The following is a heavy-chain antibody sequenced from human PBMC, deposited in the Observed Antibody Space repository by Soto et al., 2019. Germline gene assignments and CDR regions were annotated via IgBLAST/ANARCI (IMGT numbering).Heavy chain of an antibody. CDR1: GFTFTSSA. CDR2: IVVGSGNT. Sequence: SVKVSCKASGFTFTSSAMQWVRQARGQRLEWIGWIVVGSGNTNYAQKFQERVTITRDMSTSTAYMELSSLRSEDTAVYYCAATEYCSGGSCYLSDAFDIWGQGTMVTVSS. D-gene: IGHD2-15*01. CDR3: AATEYCSGGSCYLSDAFDI. V-gene: IGHV1-58*02. J-gene: IGHJ3*02.